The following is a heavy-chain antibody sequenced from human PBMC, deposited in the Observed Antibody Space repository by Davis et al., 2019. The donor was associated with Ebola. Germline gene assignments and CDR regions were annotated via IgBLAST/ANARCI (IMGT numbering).Heavy chain of an antibody. CDR1: GYTFTSYA. CDR2: INAGNGNT. CDR3: ARVVAAAGTFHFDY. Sequence: ASVKVSCKASGYTFTSYAMHWVRQAPGQRLEWMGWINAGNGNTKYSQKFQGRVTITRDTSASTAYMELSRLRSDDTAVYYCARVVAAAGTFHFDYWGQGTLVTVSS. V-gene: IGHV1-3*01. D-gene: IGHD6-13*01. J-gene: IGHJ4*02.